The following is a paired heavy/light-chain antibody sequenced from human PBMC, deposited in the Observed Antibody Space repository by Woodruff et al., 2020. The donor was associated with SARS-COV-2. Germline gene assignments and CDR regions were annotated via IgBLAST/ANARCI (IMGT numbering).Light chain of an antibody. CDR1: QSVSSY. Sequence: EIVLTQSPATLSLSPGERATLSCRASQSVSSYLAWYQQKPGQAPRLLIYDASNRATGIPARFSGSGSGTDFTLTISSLEPEDFAVYYCQQRSNWPGTFGQGTKLEIK. V-gene: IGKV3-11*01. CDR2: DAS. CDR3: QQRSNWPGT. J-gene: IGKJ2*01.
Heavy chain of an antibody. D-gene: IGHD3-22*01. V-gene: IGHV3-48*03. CDR3: ARDRYYYDSSGTSRPSEYFQH. CDR1: GFTFSSYE. J-gene: IGHJ1*01. Sequence: EVQLVESGGGLVQPGGSLRLSCAASGFTFSSYEMNWVRQAPGKGLEWVSYISSSGSTIYYADSVKGRFTISRDNAKNSLYLQMNSLRAEDTAVYYCARDRYYYDSSGTSRPSEYFQHWGQGTLVTVSS. CDR2: ISSSGSTI.